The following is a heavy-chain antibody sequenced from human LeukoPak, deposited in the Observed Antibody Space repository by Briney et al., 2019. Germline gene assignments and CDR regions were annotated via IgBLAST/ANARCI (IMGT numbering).Heavy chain of an antibody. Sequence: GGSLRLSCAASGFTFGSYEMNWVRQAPGKGLEWVSYISSSGSTIYYADSVKGRFTISRDNAKNSLYLQMNSLRAEDTAVYYCARLAVVAATARYYYGMDVWGKGTTVTVSS. J-gene: IGHJ6*04. D-gene: IGHD2-15*01. V-gene: IGHV3-48*03. CDR3: ARLAVVAATARYYYGMDV. CDR1: GFTFGSYE. CDR2: ISSSGSTI.